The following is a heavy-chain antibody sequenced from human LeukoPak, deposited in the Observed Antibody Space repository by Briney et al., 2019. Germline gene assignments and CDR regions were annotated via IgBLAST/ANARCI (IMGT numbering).Heavy chain of an antibody. J-gene: IGHJ6*02. Sequence: GASVKVSCKASGYTFTGYYMHWVRQAPGQGLEWMGRINPNSGGTNYARKFQGRVTMTRDTSISTAYMELSRLRSDDTAVYYCARDSLYFEVDVWGQGTTVTVSS. CDR1: GYTFTGYY. CDR2: INPNSGGT. CDR3: ARDSLYFEVDV. V-gene: IGHV1-2*06. D-gene: IGHD2-8*01.